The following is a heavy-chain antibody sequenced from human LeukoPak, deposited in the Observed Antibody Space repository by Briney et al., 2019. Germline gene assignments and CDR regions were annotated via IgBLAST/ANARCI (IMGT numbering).Heavy chain of an antibody. D-gene: IGHD3-10*01. CDR1: GGSFSGYY. CDR2: INHSGST. CDR3: ARGTTMVRGDGDYYMDV. J-gene: IGHJ6*03. Sequence: PSETLSLTCAVYGGSFSGYYWSWIRQPPGKGLEWIGEINHSGSTNYNPSLKSRVTISVDTSKNQFSLKLSSVTAADTAVYYCARGTTMVRGDGDYYMDVWGKGTTVTVSS. V-gene: IGHV4-34*01.